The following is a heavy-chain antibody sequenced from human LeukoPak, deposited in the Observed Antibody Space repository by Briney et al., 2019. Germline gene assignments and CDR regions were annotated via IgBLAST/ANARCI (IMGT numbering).Heavy chain of an antibody. CDR3: ARDCSGGSCFDY. J-gene: IGHJ4*02. CDR2: IIPILGIA. Sequence: SVKVSCKASGGTFSSYTISWVRQAPGQGLEWMGRIIPILGIANYAQKFQGRVTITADKSTSTAYMELSSLRSEDTAVYYCARDCSGGSCFDYWGQGTLVTVSS. V-gene: IGHV1-69*04. CDR1: GGTFSSYT. D-gene: IGHD2-15*01.